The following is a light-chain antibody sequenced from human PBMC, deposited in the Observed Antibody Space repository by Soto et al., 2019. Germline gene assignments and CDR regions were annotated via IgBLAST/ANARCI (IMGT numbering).Light chain of an antibody. CDR2: DAS. V-gene: IGKV3-11*01. CDR1: QSVSSY. Sequence: EIVLTQSPATLSLSPGERVTLSCRASQSVSSYLAWYQQKPGQAPRLLIYDASNRATGIPARFSGSGSGTDFTLTISSLEPEDFAVYYCQHRSNWPPLTFGGGTKVEIK. CDR3: QHRSNWPPLT. J-gene: IGKJ4*01.